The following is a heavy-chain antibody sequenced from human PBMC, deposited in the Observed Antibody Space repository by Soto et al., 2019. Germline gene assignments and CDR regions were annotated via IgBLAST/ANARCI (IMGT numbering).Heavy chain of an antibody. J-gene: IGHJ6*02. D-gene: IGHD2-2*01. V-gene: IGHV3-21*03. Sequence: PGGPQRHSYTASELNIRNHSMNWISKNQRKGLEWVSSISSSSSYIYYADSVKGRFTISRDNAKNSLYLQMNSLRAEDTAVYYCARVGILVGTGANHAYYYVINVWVQG. CDR1: ELNIRNHS. CDR3: ARVGILVGTGANHAYYYVINV. CDR2: ISSSSSYI.